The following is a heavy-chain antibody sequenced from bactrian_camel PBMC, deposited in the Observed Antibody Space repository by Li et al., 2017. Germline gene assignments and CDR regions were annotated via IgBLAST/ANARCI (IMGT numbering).Heavy chain of an antibody. CDR3: AAWVCRCSSDECKV. Sequence: QLVESGGGSVQREGSLRLSCETPPYAYSNYCLAWFRQSPGKQRGWVSSISPSGSPGYADSVKGRFTFSKDNAKNTLYLQMNSLKPEDTAMYYCAAWVCRCSSDECKVWGQGTQVTVS. CDR2: ISPSGSP. CDR1: PYAYSNYC. D-gene: IGHD3*01. J-gene: IGHJ4*01. V-gene: IGHV3S53*01.